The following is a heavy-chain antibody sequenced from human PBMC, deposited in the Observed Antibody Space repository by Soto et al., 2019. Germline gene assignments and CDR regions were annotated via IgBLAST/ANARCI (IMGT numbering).Heavy chain of an antibody. V-gene: IGHV1-18*01. J-gene: IGHJ6*02. Sequence: ASVKVSCKASGYTFTSYGISWVRQAPGQGLEWMGWISAYNGNTNYAQKLQGRVTTTTDTSTSTAYMELRSLRSDDTDVYYCASSFPSGGVSSGYYYYYYGMDVWGQGTTVTVSS. CDR1: GYTFTSYG. D-gene: IGHD3-22*01. CDR3: ASSFPSGGVSSGYYYYYYGMDV. CDR2: ISAYNGNT.